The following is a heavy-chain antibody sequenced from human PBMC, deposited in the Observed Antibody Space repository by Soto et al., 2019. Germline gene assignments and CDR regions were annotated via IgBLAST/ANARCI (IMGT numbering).Heavy chain of an antibody. J-gene: IGHJ4*02. Sequence: GGSLRLSCAGSGFTFSIYGIHSVRPAPCRGLVWVALISYYGGNEKYTESVNDRLTISIVDSHNVAYLQMSSLRTEDTSMDYCAKDRYSGTYPTDFAYWGQRSLITGSS. CDR3: AKDRYSGTYPTDFAY. CDR2: ISYYGGNE. CDR1: GFTFSIYG. D-gene: IGHD1-26*01. V-gene: IGHV3-30*18.